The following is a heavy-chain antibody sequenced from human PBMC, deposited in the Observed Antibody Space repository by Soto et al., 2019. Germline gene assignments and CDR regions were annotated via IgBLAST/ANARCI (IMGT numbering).Heavy chain of an antibody. D-gene: IGHD5-12*01. J-gene: IGHJ4*02. V-gene: IGHV3-13*01. CDR3: ARVVWGYSGYDYYFDY. CDR2: IGSAGDT. Sequence: EVQLVESGGGLVQPGGSLRLSCAASGFTFSTYDMNWVRQAKGKGLEWVSAIGSAGDTSYPASVKGRFTISRENAKNSLYLQMNSLRAGDTAVYYCARVVWGYSGYDYYFDYWGQGTLVTVSS. CDR1: GFTFSTYD.